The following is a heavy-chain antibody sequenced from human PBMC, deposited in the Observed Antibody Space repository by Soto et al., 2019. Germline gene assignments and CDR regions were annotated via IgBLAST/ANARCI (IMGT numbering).Heavy chain of an antibody. Sequence: ASVKFSCRASRHMFATYDINWVRQATGQGLEWMGWMNPRSGNTGYAQKFQGRVSMTRNASISTVYMELHNLRSEDTAVYYCVGPLMTRLESWGQGTPVTVSS. CDR2: MNPRSGNT. D-gene: IGHD2-21*02. J-gene: IGHJ4*02. CDR3: VGPLMTRLES. V-gene: IGHV1-8*01. CDR1: RHMFATYD.